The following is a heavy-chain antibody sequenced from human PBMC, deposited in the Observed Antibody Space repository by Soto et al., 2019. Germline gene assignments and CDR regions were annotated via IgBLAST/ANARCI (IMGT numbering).Heavy chain of an antibody. CDR2: INGDGSTT. V-gene: IGHV3-74*01. D-gene: IGHD3-10*01. J-gene: IGHJ4*02. Sequence: EVHLVESGGGLVQPGGSLRLSCAASGFTFNSYWIHWVRQAPGEGLVWVSRINGDGSTTNYADSVKGRFASSRDNAKNTLYLQMNSLRAEDTAVYYCGRSGSGAFYLDSWGQGTLVTVSS. CDR3: GRSGSGAFYLDS. CDR1: GFTFNSYW.